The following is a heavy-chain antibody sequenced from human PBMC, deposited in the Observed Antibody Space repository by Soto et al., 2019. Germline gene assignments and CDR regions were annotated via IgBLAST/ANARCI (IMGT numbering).Heavy chain of an antibody. J-gene: IGHJ4*02. V-gene: IGHV3-30*18. CDR2: TSYDGNNK. D-gene: IGHD1-26*01. CDR1: GFTFGNYG. CDR3: AKGGGSARDFDY. Sequence: LRLSCTGSGFTFGNYGMHWVRQAPGKGLEWVASTSYDGNNKYYADSLKGRFTISRDNSKKMVYLQMTSLGPEDTAVYYCAKGGGSARDFDYWGQGALVTVSS.